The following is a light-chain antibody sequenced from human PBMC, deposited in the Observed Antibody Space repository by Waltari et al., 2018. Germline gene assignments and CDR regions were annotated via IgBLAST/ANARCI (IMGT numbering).Light chain of an antibody. CDR3: SSYISSSTLEL. CDR1: RSDVGGYTY. V-gene: IGLV2-14*03. CDR2: DVS. Sequence: QSALTQPASVSGSPGQSITIPCPGSRSDVGGYTYFSWYKQHPGKAPNLIIYDVSNRPSGVSNRFSGSKSGNTASLTISGLQGEDEADYYCSSYISSSTLELFGGGTSLTVL. J-gene: IGLJ2*01.